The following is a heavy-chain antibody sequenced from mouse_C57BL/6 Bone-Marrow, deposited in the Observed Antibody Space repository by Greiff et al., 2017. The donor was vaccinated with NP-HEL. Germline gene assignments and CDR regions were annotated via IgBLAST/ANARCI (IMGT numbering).Heavy chain of an antibody. Sequence: EVQLQESGAELARPGASVKLSCTASGFNIKDDYMHWVKQRPEQGLEWIGWIDPENGDTEYASKFQGKATITADTSSNTSYLQLSSLTSEDTAVYYCTFLLPFAYWGQGTLVTVSA. CDR2: IDPENGDT. V-gene: IGHV14-4*01. CDR3: TFLLPFAY. CDR1: GFNIKDDY. J-gene: IGHJ3*01. D-gene: IGHD1-1*01.